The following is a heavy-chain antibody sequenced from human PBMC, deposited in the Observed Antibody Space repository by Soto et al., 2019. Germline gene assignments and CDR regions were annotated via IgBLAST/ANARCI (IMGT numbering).Heavy chain of an antibody. CDR3: ARAVYGGNSGSWYSDL. CDR2: ISAYNGNT. Sequence: AQLEQSGPEVKKPGASVNVSCKASGYTFSSYSISWVRQAPGQGLEWMGWISAYNGNTNYAQKLKGRVTMTRDTYTKTVIMELRSLTSDDTAVYYCARAVYGGNSGSWYSDLWGRGTLVTVSS. J-gene: IGHJ2*01. D-gene: IGHD4-17*01. V-gene: IGHV1-18*01. CDR1: GYTFSSYS.